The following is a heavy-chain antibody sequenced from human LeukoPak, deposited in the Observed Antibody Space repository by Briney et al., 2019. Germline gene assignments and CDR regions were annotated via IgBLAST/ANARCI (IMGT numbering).Heavy chain of an antibody. CDR1: GGSISSSSYY. CDR3: AGHPFGEFDY. V-gene: IGHV4-39*01. J-gene: IGHJ4*02. Sequence: SETLSLTCTVSGGSISSSSYYWGWIRQPPGKGLEWIGSIYYSGSTYYNPSLKSRVTISVDTSKNQFSLKLSSVTAADTAVYYCAGHPFGEFDYWGQGALVTVSS. CDR2: IYYSGST. D-gene: IGHD3-10*01.